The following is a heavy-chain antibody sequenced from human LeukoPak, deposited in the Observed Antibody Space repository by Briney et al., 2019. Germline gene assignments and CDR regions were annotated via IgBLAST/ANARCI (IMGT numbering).Heavy chain of an antibody. V-gene: IGHV3-23*01. J-gene: IGHJ6*03. D-gene: IGHD2-21*01. CDR3: AKHLGSHSFLFYYMDV. CDR2: LSGGGSAT. CDR1: QFTFSRYA. Sequence: GGSLRLSCEASQFTFSRYAMSWIRQAPGTGLEWVSTLSGGGSATYYADSVKGRFTISRDNSKDTLYLQMDNVRADDTAVYYCAKHLGSHSFLFYYMDVWGAGTSVIVAS.